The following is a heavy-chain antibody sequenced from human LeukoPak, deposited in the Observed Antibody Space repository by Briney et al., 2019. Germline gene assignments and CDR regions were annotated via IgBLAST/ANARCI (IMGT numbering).Heavy chain of an antibody. CDR2: IYTSGST. Sequence: SETLSLTCTVSGGSISTYYWSWIRQPAGKGLEWIGRIYTSGSTNYNPSLKSRVTVSVDTSKNLFFLKLSSVTAADTAVYYCASFGPGARDYWGQGTLVTVSS. J-gene: IGHJ4*02. CDR1: GGSISTYY. V-gene: IGHV4-4*07. D-gene: IGHD1-26*01. CDR3: ASFGPGARDY.